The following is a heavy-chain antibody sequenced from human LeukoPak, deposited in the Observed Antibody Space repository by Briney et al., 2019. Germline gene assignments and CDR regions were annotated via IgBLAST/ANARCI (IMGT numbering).Heavy chain of an antibody. CDR1: GYTLTSYY. V-gene: IGHV1-46*01. CDR2: INPSSGST. Sequence: ASVKVSCKTFGYTLTSYYIHWVRQAPGQGLEWMGIINPSSGSTTYAQMFQGRVAVTRDTSTSTVYMELSSLRSEDTAVYYCARDTPIPNWGQGTLVTVSS. J-gene: IGHJ4*02. CDR3: ARDTPIPN.